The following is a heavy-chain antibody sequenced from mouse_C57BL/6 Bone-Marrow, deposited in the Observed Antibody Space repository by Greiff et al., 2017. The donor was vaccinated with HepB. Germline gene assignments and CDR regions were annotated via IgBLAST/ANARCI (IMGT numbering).Heavy chain of an antibody. CDR3: ARGGTTVVAYWYFDV. V-gene: IGHV1-54*01. CDR2: INPGSGGT. Sequence: QVQLQQSGAELVRPGTSVKVSCKASGYAFTNYLIEWVKQRPGQGLEWIGVINPGSGGTNYNEKFKGKATLTADKSSSTAYMQRSSLTSEDSAVYFCARGGTTVVAYWYFDVWGTGTTVTVSS. D-gene: IGHD1-1*01. CDR1: GYAFTNYL. J-gene: IGHJ1*03.